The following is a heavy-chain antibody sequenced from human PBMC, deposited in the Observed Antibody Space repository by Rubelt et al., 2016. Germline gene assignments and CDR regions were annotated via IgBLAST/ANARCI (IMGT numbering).Heavy chain of an antibody. CDR2: INAGDGNT. V-gene: IGHV1-3*01. D-gene: IGHD5-18*01. CDR3: ASGREYSDSYFDY. CDR1: GYSFTSYA. Sequence: QVQLVQSGAEVKKPGASVKVSCRASGYSFTSYAMHWVRQAPGQRLEWMGWINAGDGNTKYSQNFQGRVTITRDTSASTGYMELSSLRSDDTAVYYCASGREYSDSYFDYWGQGTLVTVSS. J-gene: IGHJ4*02.